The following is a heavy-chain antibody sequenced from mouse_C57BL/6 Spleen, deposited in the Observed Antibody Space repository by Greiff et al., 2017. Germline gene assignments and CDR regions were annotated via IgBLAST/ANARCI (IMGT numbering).Heavy chain of an antibody. V-gene: IGHV1-7*01. CDR1: GYTFTSYW. CDR2: INPSSGYT. CDR3: ARLGITTVVDFDY. J-gene: IGHJ2*01. Sequence: QVQLKESGAELAKPGASVKLSCKASGYTFTSYWMHWVKQRPGQGLEWIGYINPSSGYTKYNQKFKDKATLPADKSSSTAYMQLGSLTYEDSAVYYGARLGITTVVDFDYWGQGTTLTVSS. D-gene: IGHD1-1*01.